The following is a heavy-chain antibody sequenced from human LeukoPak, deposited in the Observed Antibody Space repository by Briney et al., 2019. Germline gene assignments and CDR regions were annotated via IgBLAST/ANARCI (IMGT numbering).Heavy chain of an antibody. J-gene: IGHJ3*01. CDR1: GYSFTSYW. CDR3: ARRDAEEARGGSLDV. CDR2: IYPGNSDT. D-gene: IGHD2-15*01. V-gene: IGHV5-51*01. Sequence: GESLKISCKGSGYSFTSYWIGWVRQMPGKGLEWMGIIYPGNSDTRYSPSFQGQVTISADKSISTAYLQWSSLKASDTAMYYCARRDAEEARGGSLDVWGQGTIVTVSS.